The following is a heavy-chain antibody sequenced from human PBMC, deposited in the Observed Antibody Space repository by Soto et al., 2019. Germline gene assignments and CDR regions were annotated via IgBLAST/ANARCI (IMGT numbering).Heavy chain of an antibody. D-gene: IGHD5-12*01. Sequence: SETLSLTCAVYGGSFSGYYWSWIRQPPGKGLEWIGEINHSGSTNYNPSLKSRVTISVDTSKNQCSLKLSSVTAADTAVYYCARRGWLHYIDYWGQGTLVTVSS. J-gene: IGHJ4*02. V-gene: IGHV4-34*01. CDR2: INHSGST. CDR3: ARRGWLHYIDY. CDR1: GGSFSGYY.